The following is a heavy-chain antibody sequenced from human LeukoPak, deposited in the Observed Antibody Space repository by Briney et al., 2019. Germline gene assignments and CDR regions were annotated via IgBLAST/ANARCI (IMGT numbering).Heavy chain of an antibody. CDR2: ISGSGGST. J-gene: IGHJ4*02. CDR1: GFTSSDYY. D-gene: IGHD3-10*01. V-gene: IGHV3-23*01. Sequence: GGSLRLSCAASGFTSSDYYMSWIRQAPGKGLEWVSAISGSGGSTYYADSVKGRFTISRDNSKNTLYLQMNSLRAEDTAVYYCAKDRPDPYGSGSYYTGGFDYWGQGTLVTASS. CDR3: AKDRPDPYGSGSYYTGGFDY.